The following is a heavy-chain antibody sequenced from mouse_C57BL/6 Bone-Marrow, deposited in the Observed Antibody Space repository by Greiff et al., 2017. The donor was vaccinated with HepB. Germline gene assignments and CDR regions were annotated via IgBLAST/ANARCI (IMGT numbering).Heavy chain of an antibody. CDR1: GYTFTSYW. V-gene: IGHV1-69*01. Sequence: QVQLQQPGAELVMPGASVKLSCKASGYTFTSYWMHWVKQRPGQGLEWIGEIDPSDSYTNYNQKFKGKSTLTVDKSSSTAYMQLSSLTSEDSAVYYCARSYYDYDGFDYWGQGTTLTVSS. CDR3: ARSYYDYDGFDY. D-gene: IGHD2-4*01. J-gene: IGHJ2*01. CDR2: IDPSDSYT.